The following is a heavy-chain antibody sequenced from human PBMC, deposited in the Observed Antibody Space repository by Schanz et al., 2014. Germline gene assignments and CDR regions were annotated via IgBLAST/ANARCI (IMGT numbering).Heavy chain of an antibody. Sequence: EVQLVESGGGLVQPGGSLRLSCAASGFTFSIYAMHWVRQAPGKGLEYVSAISGSGGSTYYADSVKGRFTISRDNSKNTLYLQMNSLRAEDTAVYYCAKGRFGELSAFDIWGQGTMVTVSS. V-gene: IGHV3-23*04. D-gene: IGHD3-10*01. CDR1: GFTFSIYA. CDR3: AKGRFGELSAFDI. J-gene: IGHJ3*02. CDR2: ISGSGGST.